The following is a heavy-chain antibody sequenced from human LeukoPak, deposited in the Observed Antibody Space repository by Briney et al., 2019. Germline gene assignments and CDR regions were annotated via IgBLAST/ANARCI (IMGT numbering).Heavy chain of an antibody. CDR2: IIPIFGTA. CDR3: ASSSGYYNADDY. D-gene: IGHD3-22*01. Sequence: GASVKVSCKASGGTFSSYAISWVRQAPGQGLEWMGRIIPIFGTANYAQKFQGRDTITTDESTSTAYMELSSLRSEDTAVYYCASSSGYYNADDYWGQGTLVTVSS. J-gene: IGHJ4*02. CDR1: GGTFSSYA. V-gene: IGHV1-69*05.